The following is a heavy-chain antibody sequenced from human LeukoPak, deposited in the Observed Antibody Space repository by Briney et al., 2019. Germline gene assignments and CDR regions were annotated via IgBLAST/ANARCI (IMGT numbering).Heavy chain of an antibody. CDR1: GGSISSYY. CDR2: IYYSGST. CDR3: ARLPYGDYFDY. D-gene: IGHD4-17*01. Sequence: WETLSLTCTVSGGSISSYYRSWIRQPPGKGLERIGYIYYSGSTNYNPSLKSRVTISVDTSKNQFSLKLSSVTAADTAVYYCARLPYGDYFDYWGQGTLVTVSS. J-gene: IGHJ4*02. V-gene: IGHV4-59*08.